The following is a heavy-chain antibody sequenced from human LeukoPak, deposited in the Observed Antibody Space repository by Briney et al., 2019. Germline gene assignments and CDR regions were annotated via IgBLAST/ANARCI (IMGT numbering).Heavy chain of an antibody. D-gene: IGHD5-18*01. J-gene: IGHJ4*02. Sequence: GGSLRLSCAASGFTFSSYAMSWVRQAPGKGLEWVSVISGSGGSTYYVDSVKGRFTISRDNSKNTVYLQMNSLRAEDTAVYYCAKDQDGNTAMVVSYWGQGTLVTVSS. CDR2: ISGSGGST. CDR3: AKDQDGNTAMVVSY. V-gene: IGHV3-23*01. CDR1: GFTFSSYA.